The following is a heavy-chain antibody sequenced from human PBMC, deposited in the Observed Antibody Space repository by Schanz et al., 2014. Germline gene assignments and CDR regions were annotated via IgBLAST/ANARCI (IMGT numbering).Heavy chain of an antibody. CDR1: GFTVSNSY. J-gene: IGHJ4*02. Sequence: VHLVDSGGGLVQPGGSLRLSCAASGFTVSNSYIHWVRQAPGKGLEWVALISYDGSSKNHADSVQGRFTISRDNSKNALYLQMDSLRAEDTAVYYCAKDTGYCHGGACYCFEFWGLGILVTVSS. CDR3: AKDTGYCHGGACYCFEF. V-gene: IGHV3-30*18. D-gene: IGHD2-8*02. CDR2: ISYDGSSK.